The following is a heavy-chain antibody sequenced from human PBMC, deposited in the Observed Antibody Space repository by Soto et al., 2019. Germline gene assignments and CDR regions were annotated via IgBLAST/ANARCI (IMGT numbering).Heavy chain of an antibody. J-gene: IGHJ4*02. CDR1: GGSFSGYY. CDR3: ARLGGYYQALDH. D-gene: IGHD3-3*01. V-gene: IGHV4-34*01. CDR2: INHSGGT. Sequence: PSETLSLTCAVYGGSFSGYYWSWIRQPPGKGLEWIGEINHSGGTNYNPSLKSRVTISVDRSKNQVSLNLTSVTAADTAVYFCARLGGYYQALDHWSQGTLVTVSS.